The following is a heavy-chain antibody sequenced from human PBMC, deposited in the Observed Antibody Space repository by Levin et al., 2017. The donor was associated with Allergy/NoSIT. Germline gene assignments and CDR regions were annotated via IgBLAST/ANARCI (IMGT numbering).Heavy chain of an antibody. CDR1: SGSVSSGSYH. V-gene: IGHV4-61*01. CDR3: ARDRVVPGGSDEYDYGVDG. D-gene: IGHD2-2*01. CDR2: IHYSGST. Sequence: SQTLSLTCTVSSGSVSSGSYHWSWIRQTPGKGLEWIGCIHYSGSTKYNPSLKSRVAVSLDTSKNQFSLRLSSVTAADTAVYFCARDRVVPGGSDEYDYGVDGWGQGTTVTVSS. J-gene: IGHJ6*02.